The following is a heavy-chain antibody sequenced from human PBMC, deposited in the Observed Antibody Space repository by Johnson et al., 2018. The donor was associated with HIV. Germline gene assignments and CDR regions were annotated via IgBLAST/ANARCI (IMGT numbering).Heavy chain of an antibody. CDR2: ISYDGSNK. D-gene: IGHD6-6*01. J-gene: IGHJ3*02. V-gene: IGHV3-30*04. CDR3: ASRGPSSSGAFDI. Sequence: PGKGLEWVAVISYDGSNKYYADSVKGRFTISRDNSKNTLYLQMNSLRAEDTAVYYCASRGPSSSGAFDIWGQGTMVTVSS.